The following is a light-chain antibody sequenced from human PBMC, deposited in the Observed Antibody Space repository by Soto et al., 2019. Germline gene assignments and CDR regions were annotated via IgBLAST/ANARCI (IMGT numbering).Light chain of an antibody. CDR2: DAS. V-gene: IGKV1-5*01. CDR1: QTISTW. J-gene: IGKJ4*01. CDR3: QQYNDWPPLT. Sequence: DIQMTQSPSTLSASVGDRVTITCRASQTISTWLAWYQQKPGKAPKLLIFDASNLESGVPSRFSGDGSGTEFTLTISSLQPDDFAVYYCQQYNDWPPLTFGGGTKVDIK.